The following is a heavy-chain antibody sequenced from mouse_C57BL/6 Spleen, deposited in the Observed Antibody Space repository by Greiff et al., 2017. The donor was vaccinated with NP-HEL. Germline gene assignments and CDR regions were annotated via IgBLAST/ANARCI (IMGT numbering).Heavy chain of an antibody. V-gene: IGHV1-59*01. D-gene: IGHD2-14*01. CDR1: GYTFTSYW. J-gene: IGHJ4*01. Sequence: VQLQQPGAELVRPGTSVKLSCKASGYTFTSYWMHWVKQRPGQGLEWIGVIDPSDSYTTYNQKFKGKATLTVDTSSSTAYMQLSSLTSEDSAVYYCARSERYRDYYAMDYWGQGTSVTVSS. CDR3: ARSERYRDYYAMDY. CDR2: IDPSDSYT.